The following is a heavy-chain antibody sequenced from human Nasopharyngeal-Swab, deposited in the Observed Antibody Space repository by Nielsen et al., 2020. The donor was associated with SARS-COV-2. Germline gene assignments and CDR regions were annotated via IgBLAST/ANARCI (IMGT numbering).Heavy chain of an antibody. J-gene: IGHJ3*02. D-gene: IGHD3-10*01. Sequence: GESLKISCAASGFTFDDYAMHWVRQAPGKGLEWVSLISGDGGSTYYADSVKGRFTISRDNSKNSLYLQMNGLRIEDTALYYCAKGWFGELFGAFDIWGQGTMVTVSS. CDR3: AKGWFGELFGAFDI. CDR1: GFTFDDYA. V-gene: IGHV3-43*02. CDR2: ISGDGGST.